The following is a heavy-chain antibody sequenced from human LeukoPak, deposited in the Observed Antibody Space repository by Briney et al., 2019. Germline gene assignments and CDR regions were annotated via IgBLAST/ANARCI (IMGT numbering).Heavy chain of an antibody. J-gene: IGHJ5*02. CDR2: MNPNSGNT. CDR1: GYTFTSYD. V-gene: IGHV1-8*01. CDR3: AREMSTTVTNGGWFDP. Sequence: ASVKVSCKASGYTFTSYDINWVRQATGQGLEWMGWMNPNSGNTGYAQKFQGRVTMTRNTSISTAYMELSSLRSEDTAMYYCAREMSTTVTNGGWFDPWGQGTLVTVSS. D-gene: IGHD4-17*01.